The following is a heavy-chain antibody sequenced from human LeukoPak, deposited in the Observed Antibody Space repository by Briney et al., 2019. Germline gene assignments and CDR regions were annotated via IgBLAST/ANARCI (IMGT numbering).Heavy chain of an antibody. D-gene: IGHD1-26*01. CDR3: ARDKSFPNAFDI. Sequence: GGSLRLSCAASGFTFSSYSMNWVRQDRGKGLEGVSSISSSSSYIYYADSVKGRFTISRDNAKNSLYLQMNSLRAEDTAVYYCARDKSFPNAFDIWGQGTMVTVSS. V-gene: IGHV3-21*01. CDR1: GFTFSSYS. J-gene: IGHJ3*02. CDR2: ISSSSSYI.